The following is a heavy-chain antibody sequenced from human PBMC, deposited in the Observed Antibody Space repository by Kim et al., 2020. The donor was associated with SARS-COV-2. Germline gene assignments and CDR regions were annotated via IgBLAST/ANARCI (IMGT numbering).Heavy chain of an antibody. Sequence: NDYTVSVKSRITINPDTSKNQFTLQLNSVNPEDTAVYYCARTNSGWKCDYWGQGTQVTVSS. V-gene: IGHV6-1*01. D-gene: IGHD6-19*01. CDR2: N. CDR3: ARTNSGWKCDY. J-gene: IGHJ4*02.